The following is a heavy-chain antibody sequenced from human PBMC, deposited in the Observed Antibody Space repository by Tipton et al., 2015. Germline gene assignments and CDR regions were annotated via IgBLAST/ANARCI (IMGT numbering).Heavy chain of an antibody. CDR1: GFTFDDYA. CDR2: ITWNSGSI. CDR3: ASQRGETQPLPYYSGMDV. Sequence: SLRLSCAAYGFTFDDYAMHWVRQAPGKGLEWVSGITWNSGSIGYAVSVKGRFTISRDNDNNSLFLQMNSLRAEDTASYYCASQRGETQPLPYYSGMDVWGLGTTVTVSS. V-gene: IGHV3-9*01. J-gene: IGHJ6*02. D-gene: IGHD2-2*01.